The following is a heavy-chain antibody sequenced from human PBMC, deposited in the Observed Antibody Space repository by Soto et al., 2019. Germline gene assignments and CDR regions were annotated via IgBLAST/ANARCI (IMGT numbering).Heavy chain of an antibody. D-gene: IGHD4-17*01. CDR1: GFTFSSYA. Sequence: QVQLVESGGGVVQPGTSLRLSCAASGFTFSSYAMHWVRQAPGKGLEWVAVVSYDGSHEFYADFVEGRFTIARDNSKDTLYLQMNSLRAEDTAVYYCAKDVNDPHNYGVYNFHYWGQGTLVTVSS. CDR2: VSYDGSHE. J-gene: IGHJ4*02. V-gene: IGHV3-30*18. CDR3: AKDVNDPHNYGVYNFHY.